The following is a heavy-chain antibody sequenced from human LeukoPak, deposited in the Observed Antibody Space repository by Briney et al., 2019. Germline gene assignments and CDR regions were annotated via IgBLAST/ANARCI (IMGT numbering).Heavy chain of an antibody. CDR1: GGSISSYY. Sequence: SETLSLTCTVSGGSISSYYWSWIRQPPGKGLEWIGYIYYSGSTNYNPSLKSRVTISVDTSKNQFSLKLSSVTAADTAVYYCARSYYDFWSGYYGAPFDPWGQGTLVTVSS. CDR2: IYYSGST. V-gene: IGHV4-59*01. J-gene: IGHJ5*02. D-gene: IGHD3-3*01. CDR3: ARSYYDFWSGYYGAPFDP.